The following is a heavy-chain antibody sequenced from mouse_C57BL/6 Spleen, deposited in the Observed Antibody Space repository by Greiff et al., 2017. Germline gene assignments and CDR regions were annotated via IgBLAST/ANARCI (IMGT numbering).Heavy chain of an antibody. CDR2: IHPNSGST. J-gene: IGHJ2*01. D-gene: IGHD2-4*01. CDR1: GYTFTSYW. V-gene: IGHV1-64*01. Sequence: QVQLQQPGAELVKPGASVKLSCKASGYTFTSYWMHWVKQRPGQGLEWIGMIHPNSGSTNYNEKFKSKATLTVDKSSSTAYMQLSSLTSEDSAVYYCARNICYDFDVPFDYWGQGTTLTVSS. CDR3: ARNICYDFDVPFDY.